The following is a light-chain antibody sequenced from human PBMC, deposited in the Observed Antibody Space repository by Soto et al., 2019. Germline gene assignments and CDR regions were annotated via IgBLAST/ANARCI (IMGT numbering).Light chain of an antibody. CDR2: GAS. V-gene: IGKV3-20*01. J-gene: IGKJ1*01. CDR3: QQYGSSLWK. Sequence: EIVLTQSPVTLSLSPGEIATLSCSASQSVSSSYLAWYQQKPGQAPRLLIYGASSRATGIPDRFSGSGSGTDFTLTISRLEPEDFAVYYCQQYGSSLWKFGQGTKVDIK. CDR1: QSVSSSY.